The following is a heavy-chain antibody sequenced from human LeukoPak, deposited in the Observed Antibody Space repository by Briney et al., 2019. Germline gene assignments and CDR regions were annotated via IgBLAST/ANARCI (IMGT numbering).Heavy chain of an antibody. D-gene: IGHD3-10*01. V-gene: IGHV3-23*01. CDR2: ISDSGVGT. CDR3: AKGSAQYYFES. Sequence: GGSLRLSCAASEFTFSNYAMNWVRQAPGKGLEWVSGISDSGVGTKHADSVEGRFTISRDNSKNTLYLQMNSLRAEDTAFYYCAKGSAQYYFESWGQGTLVTVSS. J-gene: IGHJ4*02. CDR1: EFTFSNYA.